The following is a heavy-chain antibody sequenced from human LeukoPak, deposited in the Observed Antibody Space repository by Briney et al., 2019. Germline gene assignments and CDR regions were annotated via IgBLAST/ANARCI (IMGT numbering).Heavy chain of an antibody. Sequence: GGSLRLSCAASGFTFSRHSINWVRQAPGKGLEWVSSISSSSSYIYYADSVKGRFTISRDNAKNSLYLQMNSLRAEDTAVYYCARAHGYDIGGYWGQGTLVTVSS. CDR1: GFTFSRHS. CDR2: ISSSSSYI. D-gene: IGHD3-3*01. CDR3: ARAHGYDIGGY. V-gene: IGHV3-21*01. J-gene: IGHJ4*02.